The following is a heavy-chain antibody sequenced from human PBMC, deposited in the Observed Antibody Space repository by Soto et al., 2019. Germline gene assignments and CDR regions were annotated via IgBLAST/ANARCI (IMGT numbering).Heavy chain of an antibody. CDR1: GFTLNSHD. V-gene: IGHV3-13*01. CDR3: SRGVLPGSMDV. Sequence: PGGSLRLSCAASGFTLNSHDIHWVRQPTGKGLEWVSGIDTDDESYYADSVKGRFTISRENAKNSLYLQMNSLRVGDTAVYYCSRGVLPGSMDVWGEGTTVTVSS. J-gene: IGHJ6*04. CDR2: IDTDDES.